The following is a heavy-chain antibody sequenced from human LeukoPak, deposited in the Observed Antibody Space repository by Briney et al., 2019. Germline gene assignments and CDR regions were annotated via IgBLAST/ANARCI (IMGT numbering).Heavy chain of an antibody. D-gene: IGHD3-22*01. V-gene: IGHV4-34*01. J-gene: IGHJ4*02. CDR1: GGSFSGYY. Sequence: SETLSLTCAVYGGSFSGYYWSWIRQPPGKGLEWIGEINHSGSTNYNPSLKSRVTISVDTSKNQFSLKLSSVTAADTAVYYCERETDYYDSSGYSHFDYWGQGTLVTVSS. CDR2: INHSGST. CDR3: ERETDYYDSSGYSHFDY.